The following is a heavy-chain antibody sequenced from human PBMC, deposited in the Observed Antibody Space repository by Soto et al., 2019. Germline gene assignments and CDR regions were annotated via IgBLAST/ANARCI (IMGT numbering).Heavy chain of an antibody. D-gene: IGHD3-10*01. CDR2: IWYDGSNK. Sequence: QVQLVESGGGVVQPGRSLRLSCAASGFTFSSYGMHWVRQAPGKGLEWVAVIWYDGSNKYYADSVKGRFTISRDNSKNTMYLQMNSLRAEDTAVYYCARNRDTMVRGGLAYWGQGTLVTVAS. CDR3: ARNRDTMVRGGLAY. J-gene: IGHJ4*02. V-gene: IGHV3-33*01. CDR1: GFTFSSYG.